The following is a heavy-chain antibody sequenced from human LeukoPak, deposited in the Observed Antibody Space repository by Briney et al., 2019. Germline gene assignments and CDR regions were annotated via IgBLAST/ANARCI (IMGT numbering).Heavy chain of an antibody. D-gene: IGHD2/OR15-2a*01. Sequence: GGSLRLSCAASGFTFSSYAMTWVRQAPGKGLEWVGHIKSKTDGGTTDYAAPVKGRFTISRDDSKNTLYLQMNGLKTEDTGVYYCATSFHYLDSWGQGTLVTVSS. CDR2: IKSKTDGGTT. V-gene: IGHV3-15*01. CDR1: GFTFSSYA. CDR3: ATSFHYLDS. J-gene: IGHJ4*02.